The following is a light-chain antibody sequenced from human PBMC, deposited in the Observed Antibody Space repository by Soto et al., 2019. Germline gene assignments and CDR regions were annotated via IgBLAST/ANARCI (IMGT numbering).Light chain of an antibody. CDR2: EVN. CDR3: CSHVGGSSPQWV. Sequence: QSALTQPASVSGSPGQSITISCTGTSNDVGGYNLVSWFQQHPGKAPKLMISEVNKRPSGVSNRFSGSNSATTASLTISGLQAEDEADYYCCSHVGGSSPQWVFGGGTKVTVL. CDR1: SNDVGGYNL. J-gene: IGLJ3*02. V-gene: IGLV2-23*02.